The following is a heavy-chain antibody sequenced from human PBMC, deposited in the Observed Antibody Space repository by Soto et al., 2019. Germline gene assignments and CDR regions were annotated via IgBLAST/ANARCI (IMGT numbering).Heavy chain of an antibody. CDR2: INHSGST. V-gene: IGHV4-34*01. CDR3: AGGRHTSMCYFDY. J-gene: IGHJ4*02. Sequence: QVQLQQWGAGLLKPSETLSLTCAVYGGSFSGYYWSWIRQPPGKGLEWIGEINHSGSTNYNPSLKSRVTISVDTSKNQFSLQLSSVTAADTAVYYCAGGRHTSMCYFDYWGQGTLVTVSS. D-gene: IGHD2-2*02. CDR1: GGSFSGYY.